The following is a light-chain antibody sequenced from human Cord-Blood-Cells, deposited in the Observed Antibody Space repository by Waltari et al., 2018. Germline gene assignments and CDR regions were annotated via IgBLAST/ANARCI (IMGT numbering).Light chain of an antibody. V-gene: IGLV2-14*01. Sequence: QSALTQPASVSGSPGQSITISCTGTSSDVGGYNYVSWYQQHPGKAPKLMIYDVSNRPAGVSNRLSGSKSGDTASLTISGLQAEDEADYYCSSYTSRSTVVFGGGTKQTVL. J-gene: IGLJ2*01. CDR3: SSYTSRSTVV. CDR1: SSDVGGYNY. CDR2: DVS.